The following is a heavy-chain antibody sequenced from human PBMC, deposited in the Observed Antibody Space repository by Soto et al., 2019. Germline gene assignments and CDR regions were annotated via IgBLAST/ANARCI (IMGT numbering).Heavy chain of an antibody. CDR3: ARDQGTMVRGVYYYGMDV. V-gene: IGHV1-2*04. Sequence: ASVKVSCKASGYTFTGYYMHWVRQAPGQGLEWMGWINPNSGGTNYAQKFQGWVTMTRDTSISTAYMELSRLRSDDTAVYYCARDQGTMVRGVYYYGMDVWGQGTTVTVSS. CDR1: GYTFTGYY. D-gene: IGHD3-10*01. J-gene: IGHJ6*02. CDR2: INPNSGGT.